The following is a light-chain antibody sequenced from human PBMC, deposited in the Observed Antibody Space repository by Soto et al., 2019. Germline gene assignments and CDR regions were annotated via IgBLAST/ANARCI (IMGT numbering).Light chain of an antibody. CDR3: QQYENWSYT. CDR2: GAS. Sequence: EIVMTQSPATLSVSPGERATLSCRASQSVSTNLAWYQQKPGQAPRLLIYGASTSATGIPARFSGSGSGTEFTLTISSLQSEDFAVYYCQQYENWSYTFGQGTKLEIK. J-gene: IGKJ2*01. CDR1: QSVSTN. V-gene: IGKV3-15*01.